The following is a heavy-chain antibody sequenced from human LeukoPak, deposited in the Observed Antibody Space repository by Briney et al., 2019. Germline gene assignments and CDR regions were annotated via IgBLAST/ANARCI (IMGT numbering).Heavy chain of an antibody. CDR1: GYTFTGYY. Sequence: ASVKVSCKASGYTFTGYYMHWVRQAPGQELEWMGWINPNSGGTNYAQKFQGRVTMTRDTSISTAYMELSRLRSDDTAVYYCARDSGSFFNWFDPWGQGTLVTVSS. J-gene: IGHJ5*02. CDR3: ARDSGSFFNWFDP. CDR2: INPNSGGT. V-gene: IGHV1-2*02. D-gene: IGHD2-15*01.